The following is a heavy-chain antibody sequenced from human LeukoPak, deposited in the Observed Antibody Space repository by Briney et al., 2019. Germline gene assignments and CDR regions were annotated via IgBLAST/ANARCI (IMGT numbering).Heavy chain of an antibody. CDR3: VKSPIMITFGGVIGD. J-gene: IGHJ4*02. CDR2: ISGSGGST. V-gene: IGHV3-23*01. Sequence: GGSLRLSCAASGFTFSSYAMSWVRQAPGKGLEWVSAISGSGGSTYYAHSVKGRFTISTDNSKNTLYMQKSSLRAEDTALYYCVKSPIMITFGGVIGDWGQGTLVTVSS. D-gene: IGHD3-16*02. CDR1: GFTFSSYA.